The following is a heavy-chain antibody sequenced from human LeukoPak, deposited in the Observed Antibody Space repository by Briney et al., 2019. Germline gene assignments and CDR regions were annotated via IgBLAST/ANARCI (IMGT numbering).Heavy chain of an antibody. CDR1: GYTFTSYD. V-gene: IGHV1-18*01. Sequence: ASVKVSCKASGYTFTSYDISWVRQAPGQGLEWMGWVSAYNGNTNYAQKLQGRVTMTTDTSTSTAYMELRSLRSDDTAVYYCARPTYYDLPRPPTSPDACDIWGQGTMVTVSS. D-gene: IGHD3-22*01. CDR3: ARPTYYDLPRPPTSPDACDI. J-gene: IGHJ3*02. CDR2: VSAYNGNT.